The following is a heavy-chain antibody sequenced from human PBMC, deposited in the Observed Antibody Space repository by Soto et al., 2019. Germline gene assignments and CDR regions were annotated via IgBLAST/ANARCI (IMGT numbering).Heavy chain of an antibody. D-gene: IGHD3-10*01. Sequence: QVQLQESGPGLVKPSETLSLTCTVSGGSISSYYWSWIRQPPGKGLEWIGYIYYSGSTNYNPSLKSRVTISVDTSKNQFSLKLSSVTAADTAVYYCARVLMVRGVSPQYSWFDPWGQGTLVTVSS. CDR3: ARVLMVRGVSPQYSWFDP. CDR1: GGSISSYY. V-gene: IGHV4-59*01. J-gene: IGHJ5*02. CDR2: IYYSGST.